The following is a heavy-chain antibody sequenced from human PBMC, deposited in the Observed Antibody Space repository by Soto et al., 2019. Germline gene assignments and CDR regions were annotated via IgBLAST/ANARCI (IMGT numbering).Heavy chain of an antibody. CDR3: AKFQFGELFGFDY. V-gene: IGHV3-23*01. J-gene: IGHJ4*02. CDR1: GFTFSSYA. CDR2: ISGSGGST. D-gene: IGHD3-10*01. Sequence: EVQLLESGGGLVQPGGSLRLSCAASGFTFSSYAMSWVRQAPGKGLEWVSAISGSGGSTYYADSVKGRFTISRDNSKNTLYLQMISLRAEDTAVYYCAKFQFGELFGFDYWGQGTLVTVSS.